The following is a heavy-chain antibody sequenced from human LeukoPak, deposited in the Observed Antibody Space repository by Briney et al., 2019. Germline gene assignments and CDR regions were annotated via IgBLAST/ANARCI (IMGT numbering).Heavy chain of an antibody. V-gene: IGHV4-39*07. CDR2: IYYTGST. Sequence: SETLSLTCIVSGGSIRSSSYFWGWIRQPPGKGLEWIGNIYYTGSTYYNPSLKSRVTISIDTSKNQFSLKLRSVTAADTAVYYCARGYGSYFWYFDLWGRGTLVTVSP. CDR1: GGSIRSSSYF. J-gene: IGHJ2*01. D-gene: IGHD1-26*01. CDR3: ARGYGSYFWYFDL.